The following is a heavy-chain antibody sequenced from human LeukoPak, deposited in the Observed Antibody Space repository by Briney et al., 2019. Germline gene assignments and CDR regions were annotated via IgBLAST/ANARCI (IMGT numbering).Heavy chain of an antibody. D-gene: IGHD6-19*01. CDR3: AKLGAAAVTDY. CDR1: GFTFSSYE. J-gene: IGHJ4*02. Sequence: GGSLRLSCAASGFTFSSYEMNWVRQAPGKGLEWVSYISSSGSTIYYADSVKGRFTISRDNAKNSLYLQMNSLRAEDTAVYYCAKLGAAAVTDYWGQGTQVTVSS. CDR2: ISSSGSTI. V-gene: IGHV3-48*03.